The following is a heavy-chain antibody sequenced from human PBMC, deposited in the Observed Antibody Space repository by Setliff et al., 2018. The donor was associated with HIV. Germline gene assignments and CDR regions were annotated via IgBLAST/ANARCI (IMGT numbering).Heavy chain of an antibody. CDR3: ARGQGCGGGCHYAFEM. CDR2: IYTSGST. V-gene: IGHV4-61*09. CDR1: GGSISSGSYY. Sequence: SETLSLTCTVSGGSISSGSYYWSWIRQPAGKGLEWIGHIYTSGSTNYNPSLASRLSISVDKSKNQFSLTLSSVTAADTAVYYCARGQGCGGGCHYAFEMWGQGTMVTVSS. J-gene: IGHJ3*02. D-gene: IGHD2-21*02.